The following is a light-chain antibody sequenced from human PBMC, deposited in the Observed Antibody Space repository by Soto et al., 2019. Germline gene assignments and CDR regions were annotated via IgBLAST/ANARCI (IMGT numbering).Light chain of an antibody. Sequence: DIQMTQSPSTLSASVGDRVTITCRASQSISSWLAWYQQKPGKAPKLLIYDASSLESGVPARFSGSRSGTEFTLTISILQPDDFAPYYCQQYNSYSGTFGQGTKVEIK. J-gene: IGKJ1*01. V-gene: IGKV1-5*01. CDR2: DAS. CDR3: QQYNSYSGT. CDR1: QSISSW.